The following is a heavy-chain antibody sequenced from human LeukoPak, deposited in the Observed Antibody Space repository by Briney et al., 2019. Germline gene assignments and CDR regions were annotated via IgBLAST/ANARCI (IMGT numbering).Heavy chain of an antibody. CDR1: GGSISSSSAY. CDR2: IYNSGST. J-gene: IGHJ4*02. CDR3: AAYYYDSSGYL. D-gene: IGHD3-22*01. V-gene: IGHV4-39*01. Sequence: SETLSLTCTVSGGSISSSSAYWGWIRQPPGKGLEWIGSIYNSGSTYYNPALKSRVTISVDTSKHQFSLKLSSVTAADTAVYYCAAYYYDSSGYLWGQGTLVTVSS.